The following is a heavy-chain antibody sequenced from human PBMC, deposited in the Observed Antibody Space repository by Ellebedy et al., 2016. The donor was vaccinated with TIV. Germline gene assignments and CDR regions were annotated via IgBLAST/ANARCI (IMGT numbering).Heavy chain of an antibody. CDR3: AKGLGGLQLWFDP. D-gene: IGHD1-1*01. V-gene: IGHV4-34*01. CDR2: INPSGVI. CDR1: GGPLRGYY. J-gene: IGHJ5*02. Sequence: MPSETLSLTCAVSGGPLRGYYWSWIRQPPGKGLEWIGEINPSGVINYDPSLKSRVTISADTSKNQVSLRLSSVSAADTAIYFCAKGLGGLQLWFDPWGQGTLVTVSS.